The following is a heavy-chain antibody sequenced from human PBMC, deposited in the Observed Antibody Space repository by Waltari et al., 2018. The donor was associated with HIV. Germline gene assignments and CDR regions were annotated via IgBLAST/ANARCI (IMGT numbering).Heavy chain of an antibody. Sequence: EVQLLESGGGLVQPGGSLRLSCAASGFTFSSYAMSWVRQAPGKGLEWVSAISGSGGSTYYADSVKGRFTISRDNSKNTLYLQMNSLRAEDTAVYYCAKDSFHITMIVVVIGDAFDIWGQGTMVTVSS. V-gene: IGHV3-23*01. CDR1: GFTFSSYA. D-gene: IGHD3-22*01. J-gene: IGHJ3*02. CDR3: AKDSFHITMIVVVIGDAFDI. CDR2: ISGSGGST.